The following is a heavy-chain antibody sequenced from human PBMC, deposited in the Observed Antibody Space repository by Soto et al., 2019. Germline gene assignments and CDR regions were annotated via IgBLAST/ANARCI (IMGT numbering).Heavy chain of an antibody. CDR2: INPSGGST. J-gene: IGHJ5*02. CDR1: GYTFTSYY. CDR3: ARQVDTAMVGNWFDP. Sequence: GASVKVSCKASGYTFTSYYIHWVRQAPGQGLEWMGIINPSGGSTSYAQKFQGRVTMTRDTSTSTVYMELSSLGSEDTAVYYCARQVDTAMVGNWFDPWGQGTLVTVSS. V-gene: IGHV1-46*01. D-gene: IGHD5-18*01.